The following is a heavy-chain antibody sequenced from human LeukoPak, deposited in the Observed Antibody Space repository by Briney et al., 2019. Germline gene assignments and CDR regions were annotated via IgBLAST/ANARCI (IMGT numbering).Heavy chain of an antibody. CDR3: ARRYNWNEGWFDP. V-gene: IGHV5-51*01. CDR1: GYSFTSYS. D-gene: IGHD1-1*01. Sequence: LGESLKISCKGSGYSFTSYSIGWVRQMPGKGLEWMGIIYPGDSDTRYSPSFQGQVTISADKSISTAYLQWSSLKASDTAMYYCARRYNWNEGWFDPWGQGTLVTVSS. J-gene: IGHJ5*02. CDR2: IYPGDSDT.